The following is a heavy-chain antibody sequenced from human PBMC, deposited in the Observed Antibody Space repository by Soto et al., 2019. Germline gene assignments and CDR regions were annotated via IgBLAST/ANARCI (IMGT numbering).Heavy chain of an antibody. CDR1: GYTFTSYA. Sequence: QVQLVQSGAEEKKPGASVKVSCKASGYTFTSYAMHWVRQAPGQRLEWMGWINAGNGNTKDSQKFQGSDTITRDTSAGPAYMELSSLRSEDTAVYYCARGPDYYDSSGYDEYFQHWGQGTLVTVSS. CDR3: ARGPDYYDSSGYDEYFQH. CDR2: INAGNGNT. D-gene: IGHD3-22*01. V-gene: IGHV1-3*05. J-gene: IGHJ1*01.